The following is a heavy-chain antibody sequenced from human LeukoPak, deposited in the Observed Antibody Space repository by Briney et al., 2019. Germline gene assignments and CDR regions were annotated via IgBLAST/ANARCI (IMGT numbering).Heavy chain of an antibody. CDR1: GYTFTSYA. J-gene: IGHJ6*02. D-gene: IGHD2-2*02. Sequence: ASVKVSCTASGYTFTSYAMNWVRQAPGQGLEWMGWINTNTGNPTYAQGFTGRFVFSLDTSVSTAYLQISSLKAEDTAVYYCAIPPYCSSTSCYTAYYYYGMDVWGQGTTVTVSS. CDR3: AIPPYCSSTSCYTAYYYYGMDV. V-gene: IGHV7-4-1*02. CDR2: INTNTGNP.